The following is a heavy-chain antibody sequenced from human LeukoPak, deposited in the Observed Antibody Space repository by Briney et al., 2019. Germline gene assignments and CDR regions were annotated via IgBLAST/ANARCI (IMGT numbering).Heavy chain of an antibody. CDR2: MYYSGST. CDR1: GGSISSSSYY. V-gene: IGHV4-39*07. J-gene: IGHJ6*03. Sequence: PSETLSLTCTVSGGSISSSSYYWGWIRQPPGKGLEWIGSMYYSGSTYYSPSLKSRVTISVDTSKNQFSLKLSSVTAADTAVYYCARGPPFKGYYYYYMDVWGKGTTVTVSS. CDR3: ARGPPFKGYYYYYMDV.